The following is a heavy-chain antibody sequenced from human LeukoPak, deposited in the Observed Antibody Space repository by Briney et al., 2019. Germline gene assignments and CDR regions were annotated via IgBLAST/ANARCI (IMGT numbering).Heavy chain of an antibody. D-gene: IGHD2-2*01. CDR1: GLTCSSCA. J-gene: IGHJ4*02. V-gene: IGHV3-23*01. Sequence: GGSLRLSCAASGLTCSSCAMSWVRQAPGKGLEWVSAISGSGGSTYYTDSVKGRFTISRDYSKNTVYLQMNSLSAEDTAVYYCARDGEYCSSTSCYHDYWGQGTLVTVSS. CDR2: ISGSGGST. CDR3: ARDGEYCSSTSCYHDY.